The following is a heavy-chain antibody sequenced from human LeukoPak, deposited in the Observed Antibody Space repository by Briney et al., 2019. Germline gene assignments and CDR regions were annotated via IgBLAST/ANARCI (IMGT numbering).Heavy chain of an antibody. V-gene: IGHV3-33*01. J-gene: IGHJ3*02. CDR1: GFTFSSHG. Sequence: PGGSLRLSCAASGFTFSSHGMHWVRQAPGKGLEWVALIWYDGSNKYYADSVKGRFTISRDNAKNSLYLQMNSLRAEDTAVYYCARGRYYDYAFDIWGQGTMVTVSS. CDR2: IWYDGSNK. D-gene: IGHD3-9*01. CDR3: ARGRYYDYAFDI.